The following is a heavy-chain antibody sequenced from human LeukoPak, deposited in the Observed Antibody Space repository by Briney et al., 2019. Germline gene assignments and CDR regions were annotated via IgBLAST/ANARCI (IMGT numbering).Heavy chain of an antibody. CDR3: AKGIYYDSSGKFDY. V-gene: IGHV3-9*01. Sequence: GGSLRLSCAASGFTFDDYAMHWVRQAPGKGLEWVSGISWNSGSIGYADSVKGRFTISRDNAKNSLYLQMNSLRAEDTALYYCAKGIYYDSSGKFDYWGQGTLVTVSS. CDR1: GFTFDDYA. CDR2: ISWNSGSI. D-gene: IGHD3-22*01. J-gene: IGHJ4*02.